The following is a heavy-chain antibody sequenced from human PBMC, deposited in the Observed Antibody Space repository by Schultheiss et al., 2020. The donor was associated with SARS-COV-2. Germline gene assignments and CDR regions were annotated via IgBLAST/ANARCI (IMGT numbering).Heavy chain of an antibody. CDR3: ARRTVTLDY. V-gene: IGHV3-30*03. D-gene: IGHD4-17*01. Sequence: GESLKISCAASGFTFSSYWMSWVRQAPGKGLEWVAVISYDGSNKYYADSVKGRFTISRDNSKNTLYLQMNSLRAEDTAVYYCARRTVTLDYWGQGTLVTVSS. CDR2: ISYDGSNK. J-gene: IGHJ4*02. CDR1: GFTFSSYW.